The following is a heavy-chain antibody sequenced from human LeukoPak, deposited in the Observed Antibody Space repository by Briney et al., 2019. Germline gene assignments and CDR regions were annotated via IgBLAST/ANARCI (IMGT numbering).Heavy chain of an antibody. D-gene: IGHD6-13*01. J-gene: IGHJ5*02. CDR3: ARLFEAAVGPGIWWFDP. CDR2: INPNSGGT. CDR1: GYTFTGYY. V-gene: IGHV1-2*02. Sequence: ASVKVSCKASGYTFTGYYMHWVRQAPGQGLEWMGWINPNSGGTNYAQKFQGRVTMTRDTSISTAYMELSRLRSDDTAVYYCARLFEAAVGPGIWWFDPWGQGTLVTVSS.